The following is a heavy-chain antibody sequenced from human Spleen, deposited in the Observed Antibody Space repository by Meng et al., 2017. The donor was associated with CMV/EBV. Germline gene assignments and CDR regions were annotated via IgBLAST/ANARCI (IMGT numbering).Heavy chain of an antibody. D-gene: IGHD2-2*01. CDR2: ISSSANYI. J-gene: IGHJ4*02. CDR3: TREVDDTSCYAS. V-gene: IGHV3-21*01. CDR1: GFTFSAYT. Sequence: GESLKISCAASGFTFSAYTMHWVRQAPGKGLEWVSSISSSANYIYYADSMTGRFTVSRDNAKNTLYLQINSLRTEDTAMYYCTREVDDTSCYASWGQGTLVTVSS.